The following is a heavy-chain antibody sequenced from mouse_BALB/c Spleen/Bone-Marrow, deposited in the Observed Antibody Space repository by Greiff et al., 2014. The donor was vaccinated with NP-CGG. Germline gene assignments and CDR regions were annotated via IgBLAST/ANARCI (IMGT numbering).Heavy chain of an antibody. Sequence: QVQLQQSGTELVKPGASVKISCKASGYAFSSSWMNWVKQRPGQGLEWIGRIYPGDGDNNYNGKFKGKATLTADKSSSTAYMQLSSLTSVDSAVYFCARSYYGSSYYFDYWGQGTTLTVSS. V-gene: IGHV1-82*01. D-gene: IGHD1-1*01. CDR1: GYAFSSSW. CDR3: ARSYYGSSYYFDY. CDR2: IYPGDGDN. J-gene: IGHJ2*01.